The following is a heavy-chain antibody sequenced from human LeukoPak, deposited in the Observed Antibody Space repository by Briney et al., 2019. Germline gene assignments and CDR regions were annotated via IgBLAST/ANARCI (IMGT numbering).Heavy chain of an antibody. J-gene: IGHJ4*02. D-gene: IGHD6-19*01. Sequence: PGGSLRLSCAASGFTFSSYSMNWVRQAPGKGLEWVSSISSSSSYIYYAGSVKGRFTISRDNAKNSLYLQMNSLRAEDTAVYYCARDPLTELDYSSGWYFDYWGQGTLVAVSS. CDR1: GFTFSSYS. V-gene: IGHV3-21*01. CDR3: ARDPLTELDYSSGWYFDY. CDR2: ISSSSSYI.